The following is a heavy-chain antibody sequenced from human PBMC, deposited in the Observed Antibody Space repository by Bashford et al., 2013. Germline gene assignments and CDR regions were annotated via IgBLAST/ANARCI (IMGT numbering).Heavy chain of an antibody. CDR1: GGTFSSYA. CDR3: AREAHAYYDFWSGYYTPCYMDV. D-gene: IGHD3-3*01. CDR2: IIPIFGTA. Sequence: VKVSCKASGGTFSSYAISWVRQAPGQGLEWMGGIIPIFGTANYAQKFQGRVTITADESTSTAYMELSSLRSEDTAVYYCAREAHAYYDFWSGYYTPCYMDVWGKGTTVTVSS. J-gene: IGHJ6*03. V-gene: IGHV1-69*01.